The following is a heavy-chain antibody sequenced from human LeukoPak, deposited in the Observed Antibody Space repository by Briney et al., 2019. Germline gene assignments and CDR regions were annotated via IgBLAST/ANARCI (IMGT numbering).Heavy chain of an antibody. D-gene: IGHD2-21*02. CDR3: ATCGGDYWGTLYYFDY. CDR1: GFTVSSNY. Sequence: GGSLRLSCAASGFTVSSNYMSWVRQAPGKGLEWVSVIYSGGSTYYADSVKGRFTISRDNSKNTLYLQMNSLRAEDTAVYYCATCGGDYWGTLYYFDYWGQGTLVTVSS. V-gene: IGHV3-66*01. J-gene: IGHJ4*02. CDR2: IYSGGST.